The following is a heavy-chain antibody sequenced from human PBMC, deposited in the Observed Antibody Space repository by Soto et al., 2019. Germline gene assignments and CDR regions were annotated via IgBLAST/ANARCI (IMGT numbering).Heavy chain of an antibody. D-gene: IGHD2-15*01. CDR3: ARDVVVVAAPFDY. J-gene: IGHJ4*02. Sequence: EVQLLESGGGLVQPGGSLRLSCAASGFTFSSYAMSWVRQAPGMGLEWVSGISGSGGSTYYADSVKGRFTISRDNSKNTLYLQMNSLRAEDTAVYYCARDVVVVAAPFDYWGQGTLVTVSS. CDR2: ISGSGGST. V-gene: IGHV3-23*01. CDR1: GFTFSSYA.